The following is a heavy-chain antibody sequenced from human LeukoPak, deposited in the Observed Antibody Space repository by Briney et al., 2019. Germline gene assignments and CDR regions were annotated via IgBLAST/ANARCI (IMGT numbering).Heavy chain of an antibody. J-gene: IGHJ3*02. CDR2: ISWDGGST. V-gene: IGHV3-43D*03. CDR1: GFTFDDYA. Sequence: HSGGSLRLSCAASGFTFDDYAMHWVRQAPGKGLEWVSLISWDGGSTYYADSVKGRFTISRDNAKNSLYLQMNSLRAEDMALYYCAVLSGSPGIDAFDIWGQGTMVTVSS. D-gene: IGHD1-26*01. CDR3: AVLSGSPGIDAFDI.